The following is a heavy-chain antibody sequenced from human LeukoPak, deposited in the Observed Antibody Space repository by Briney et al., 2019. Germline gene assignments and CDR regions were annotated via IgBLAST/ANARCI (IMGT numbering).Heavy chain of an antibody. V-gene: IGHV4-61*02. Sequence: SETLSLTCTVSGGSISSGSYYWSWIRQPAGKGLEWIGRIYTSGSTNYNPSLKSRVTISVDTSKNQFSLKLSSVTAADTAVYYCARQCITMVRGVIERRYNWFDPWGQGTLVTVSS. CDR3: ARQCITMVRGVIERRYNWFDP. CDR2: IYTSGST. D-gene: IGHD3-10*01. J-gene: IGHJ5*02. CDR1: GGSISSGSYY.